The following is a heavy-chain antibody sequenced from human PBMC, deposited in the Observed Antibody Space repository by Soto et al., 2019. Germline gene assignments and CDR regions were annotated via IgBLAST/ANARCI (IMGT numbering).Heavy chain of an antibody. CDR3: AGERLTGSGYFDY. D-gene: IGHD3-22*01. J-gene: IGHJ4*02. CDR2: VYNTGSP. CDR1: DGAITGYY. V-gene: IGHV4-59*01. Sequence: SETLSLTCTVSDGAITGYYWSWIRQSPGEGLEWIGYVYNTGSPSYNPSLKSRVTMSVDASTNQFSLILTSVTATDTAVYYCAGERLTGSGYFDYWGQETLVTVSS.